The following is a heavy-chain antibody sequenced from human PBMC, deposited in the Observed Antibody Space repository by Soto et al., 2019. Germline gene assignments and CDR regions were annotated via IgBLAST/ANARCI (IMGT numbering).Heavy chain of an antibody. V-gene: IGHV3-48*02. CDR2: ISSSSSTI. Sequence: GGSLRLSCAASGFTFSSYSMNWVRQAPGKGLEWVSYISSSSSTIYYADSVKGRFTISRDNAKNSLYLQMNSLRDEDTAVYYCARDGLLWFGELSAFDIWGQGTMVTVSS. J-gene: IGHJ3*02. CDR1: GFTFSSYS. CDR3: ARDGLLWFGELSAFDI. D-gene: IGHD3-10*01.